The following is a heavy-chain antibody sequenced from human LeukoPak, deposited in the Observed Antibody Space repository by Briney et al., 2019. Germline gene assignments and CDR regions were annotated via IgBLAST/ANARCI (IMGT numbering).Heavy chain of an antibody. J-gene: IGHJ4*02. V-gene: IGHV1-18*01. CDR2: ISGYNGNT. Sequence: GASVKVSCKASGYTFSDYGISWVRQAPGQGLEWMGWISGYNGNTNYAQNLQGRVTMTTDTSTRTAYMELRSLKSDDTAVYYCGRSREGLYSGSSLDYWGQGTLVIVSS. CDR1: GYTFSDYG. D-gene: IGHD1-26*01. CDR3: GRSREGLYSGSSLDY.